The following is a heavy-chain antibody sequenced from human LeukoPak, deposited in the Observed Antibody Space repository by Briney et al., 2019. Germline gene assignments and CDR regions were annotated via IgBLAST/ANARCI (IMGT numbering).Heavy chain of an antibody. Sequence: GGSLRLSCAASGFTFSSYAMSCVRQAPGKGLEWVSAISGSGGSTYYADSVKGRFTISRDNSKNTLYLQMNSLRAEDTAVYYCAKCYDFWSGYHLWGQGTLVTVSS. J-gene: IGHJ5*02. CDR3: AKCYDFWSGYHL. CDR1: GFTFSSYA. CDR2: ISGSGGST. V-gene: IGHV3-23*01. D-gene: IGHD3-3*01.